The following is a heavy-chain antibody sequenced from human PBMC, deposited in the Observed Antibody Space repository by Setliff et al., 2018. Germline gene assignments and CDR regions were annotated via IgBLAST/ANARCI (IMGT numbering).Heavy chain of an antibody. V-gene: IGHV4-31*02. CDR1: DGSIRSGDHY. J-gene: IGHJ2*01. CDR2: IWKSVST. CDR3: ARKMRMSGRGHWYFDV. Sequence: SLTCTASDGSIRSGDHYWNWIRQHPGKGLEWLGYIWKSVSTFYNPSLTSRITMSVDTSRNLFSMELASVTAADTAIYYCARKMRMSGRGHWYFDVWGRGTLVTV.